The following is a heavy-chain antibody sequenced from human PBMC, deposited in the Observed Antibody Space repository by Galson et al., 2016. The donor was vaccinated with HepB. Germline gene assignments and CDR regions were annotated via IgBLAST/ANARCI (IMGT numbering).Heavy chain of an antibody. D-gene: IGHD4-17*01. CDR3: TRGGSTVHGDHDASDI. CDR2: VKQDGSEK. J-gene: IGHJ3*02. CDR1: GFTFSSYW. Sequence: SLRLSCAASGFTFSSYWMSWARQAPGKGLEWVANVKQDGSEKYYVDSVEGRFTISRDNTKNSLYLQMNSLRAEDTAVYYCTRGGSTVHGDHDASDIWGQGTTVIVSS. V-gene: IGHV3-7*01.